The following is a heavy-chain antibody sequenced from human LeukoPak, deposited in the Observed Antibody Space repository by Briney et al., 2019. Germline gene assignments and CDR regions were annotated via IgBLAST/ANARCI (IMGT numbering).Heavy chain of an antibody. Sequence: GGSLRLSCAAYGFTFSTYSMNWVRQDPGKGLVWVSRISTDGSSTTYADSVRGRFTISRDNPKNTLYLQMDSLRAEDTAVYYCARPSSGWYGSWGQGTLVTLSS. CDR1: GFTFSTYS. V-gene: IGHV3-74*01. CDR3: ARPSSGWYGS. D-gene: IGHD6-19*01. CDR2: ISTDGSST. J-gene: IGHJ4*02.